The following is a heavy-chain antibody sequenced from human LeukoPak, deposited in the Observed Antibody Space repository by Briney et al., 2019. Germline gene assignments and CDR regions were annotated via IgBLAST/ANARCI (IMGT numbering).Heavy chain of an antibody. J-gene: IGHJ5*02. D-gene: IGHD5-12*01. CDR3: ARHASGYDYENNWFVP. Sequence: ASVTVSCKASGYTFTDYYMHWVRQAPGQGLEWVGWINPNSGGTNYAQKFQGRVTMTRDTSISTAYMELSRLRSDDTAVYYCARHASGYDYENNWFVPWGQGTLVAVSS. CDR1: GYTFTDYY. CDR2: INPNSGGT. V-gene: IGHV1-2*02.